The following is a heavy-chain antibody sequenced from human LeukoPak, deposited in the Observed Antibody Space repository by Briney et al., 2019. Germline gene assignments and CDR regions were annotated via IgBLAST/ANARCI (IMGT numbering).Heavy chain of an antibody. J-gene: IGHJ3*02. V-gene: IGHV1-69*05. CDR2: IIPIFGTA. Sequence: ASVKVSCKASGGTFSSYAISWVRQAPGQGLEWMGGIIPIFGTANYAQKFQGRVTITTDESTSTAYMELSSLRSEDTAVYYCARALRGYSGYVCAFNIWGQGTMVTVSS. D-gene: IGHD5-12*01. CDR3: ARALRGYSGYVCAFNI. CDR1: GGTFSSYA.